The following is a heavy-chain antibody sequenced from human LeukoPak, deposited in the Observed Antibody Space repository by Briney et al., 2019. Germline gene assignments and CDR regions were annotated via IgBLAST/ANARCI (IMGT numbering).Heavy chain of an antibody. CDR3: ARDINGDSSGQIGY. Sequence: PGGSLRLSCAASGFSFSNYAMHWVRQPPGKGLEWVAVISYDGRNKYYADSVKGRFTISRDNSKNTLYVQMNSLRVEDTAMYYCARDINGDSSGQIGYWGQGTLVTVSS. D-gene: IGHD3-22*01. J-gene: IGHJ4*02. CDR2: ISYDGRNK. CDR1: GFSFSNYA. V-gene: IGHV3-30*04.